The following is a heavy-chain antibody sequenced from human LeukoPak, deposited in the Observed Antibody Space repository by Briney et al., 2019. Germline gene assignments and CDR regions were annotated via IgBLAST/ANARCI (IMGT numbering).Heavy chain of an antibody. J-gene: IGHJ4*02. CDR1: GFTFSSYS. CDR2: ISSGSSTI. Sequence: GGSLRLSCASSGFTFSSYSMNWVRQAPGKGLEWVSYISSGSSTIYYADSVKGRFTISRDNAKNSLYLQMNSLRAEDTAVYYCARDHGPEIYYKGVLGYWGQGTLVTVSS. CDR3: ARDHGPEIYYKGVLGY. V-gene: IGHV3-48*04. D-gene: IGHD3-10*01.